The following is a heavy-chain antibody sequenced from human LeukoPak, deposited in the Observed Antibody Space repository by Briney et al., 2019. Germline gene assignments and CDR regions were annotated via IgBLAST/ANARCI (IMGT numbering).Heavy chain of an antibody. V-gene: IGHV4-39*01. Sequence: SETLSLTCTVSGGSISSSSYYWGWIRQPPGKGLEWTGSIYYSGSTYYNPSLKSRVTISVDTSKNQFSLKLSPVTAADTAVYYCARSGPYSSGWYHYFDYWGQGTLVTVSS. CDR2: IYYSGST. J-gene: IGHJ4*02. CDR3: ARSGPYSSGWYHYFDY. D-gene: IGHD6-19*01. CDR1: GGSISSSSYY.